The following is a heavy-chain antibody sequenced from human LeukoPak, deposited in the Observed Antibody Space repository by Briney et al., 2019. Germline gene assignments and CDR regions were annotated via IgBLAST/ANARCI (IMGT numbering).Heavy chain of an antibody. V-gene: IGHV3-7*01. D-gene: IGHD6-19*01. J-gene: IGHJ4*02. CDR1: GFTFSTYW. CDR3: ARDRSSVAGIDY. CDR2: MNQDGSEK. Sequence: GGSLRLSCAASGFTFSTYWMTWVRQAPGKGLDWVASMNQDGSEKYYVDSVKGRFTISRDNAKSSLSLQMNSLRADDTAVYYCARDRSSVAGIDYWGQGTLVTVSS.